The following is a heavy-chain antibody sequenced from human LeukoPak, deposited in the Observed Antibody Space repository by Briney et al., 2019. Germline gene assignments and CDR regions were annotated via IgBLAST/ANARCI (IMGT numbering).Heavy chain of an antibody. D-gene: IGHD6-13*01. CDR2: ISYTRSTI. CDR1: GFIFSDYY. V-gene: IGHV3-11*01. J-gene: IGHJ2*01. CDR3: ARGRVAAAGTKWYFDL. Sequence: GGSLRLSCAASGFIFSDYYMTWVRQAPGKGLEWVSFISYTRSTIYYADSVKGRFTISRDNAQSSLYLQMNSLTVEDAAVYYCARGRVAAAGTKWYFDLWGRGSLVTVSS.